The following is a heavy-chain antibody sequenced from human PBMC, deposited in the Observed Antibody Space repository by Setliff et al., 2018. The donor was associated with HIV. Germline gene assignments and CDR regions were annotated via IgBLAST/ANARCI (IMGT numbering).Heavy chain of an antibody. V-gene: IGHV4-38-2*02. CDR1: GYSISSGDY. J-gene: IGHJ6*03. CDR3: ARVSITYWYSIPTFYYYYMDV. Sequence: SETLSLTCTVSGYSISSGDYWGWIRQPPGKGLEWIGSIYHSGSTYYNPSLKSRVTISVDTSENQFSLKLSSVTAADTAVYYCARVSITYWYSIPTFYYYYMDVWGKGTKVTVSS. D-gene: IGHD2-15*01. CDR2: IYHSGST.